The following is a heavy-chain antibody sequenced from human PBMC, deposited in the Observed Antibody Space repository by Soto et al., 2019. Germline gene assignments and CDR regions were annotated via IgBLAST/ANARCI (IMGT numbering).Heavy chain of an antibody. V-gene: IGHV3-48*01. CDR1: GFTFSSYS. J-gene: IGHJ4*02. Sequence: GGSLRLSCAASGFTFSSYSMNWVHQAPGKGLEWVSYISSSSSTIYYADSVKDRFTISRDNAKNSLYLQMNSLRAEDTAVYYCAREYLGRITMVRGVIIRDYFDYWGQGTLVTVSS. CDR3: AREYLGRITMVRGVIIRDYFDY. D-gene: IGHD3-10*01. CDR2: ISSSSSTI.